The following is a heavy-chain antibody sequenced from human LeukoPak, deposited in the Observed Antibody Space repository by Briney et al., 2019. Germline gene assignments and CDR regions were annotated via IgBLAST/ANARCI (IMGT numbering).Heavy chain of an antibody. CDR3: ATDGQELEWFVF. D-gene: IGHD1-7*01. J-gene: IGHJ5*01. Sequence: ASLKVSCKVSGYPLTELSMHLVLQAPGNGLEWMGGFHPEDRDTLHAQKFQSRVTQTEDTSTDTAYMELSSLRSEDTAVYYCATDGQELEWFVFWGQGTLVSVSS. V-gene: IGHV1-24*01. CDR1: GYPLTELS. CDR2: FHPEDRDT.